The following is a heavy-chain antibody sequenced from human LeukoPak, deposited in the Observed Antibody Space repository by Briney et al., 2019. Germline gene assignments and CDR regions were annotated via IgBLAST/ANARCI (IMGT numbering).Heavy chain of an antibody. CDR3: AKDHLDCSGGSGYPDYFDY. CDR1: GFTFSSYG. D-gene: IGHD2-15*01. Sequence: GGSLRLSCAASGFTFSSYGMHWVRQAPGKGLEWVAVISYDGSNKYYADSVKGRFTISRDNSKNTLYLQMNSLRAEDTAVYYCAKDHLDCSGGSGYPDYFDYWGQGTLVT. V-gene: IGHV3-30*18. CDR2: ISYDGSNK. J-gene: IGHJ4*02.